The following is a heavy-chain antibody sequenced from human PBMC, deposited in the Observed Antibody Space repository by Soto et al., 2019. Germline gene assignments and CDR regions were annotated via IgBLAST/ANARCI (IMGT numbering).Heavy chain of an antibody. J-gene: IGHJ4*02. D-gene: IGHD6-19*01. CDR1: GFIVSSYY. CDR3: ARGGGWHGQYYFDY. CDR2: IYSGGST. Sequence: PGGSLRLSCSASGFIVSSYYMSWVRQAPGKGLEWVSVIYSGGSTYYADSVKGRFTISRDKSKNTLYLQMNGLRAEDTAVYYCARGGGWHGQYYFDYWGQGTLVTVSS. V-gene: IGHV3-66*01.